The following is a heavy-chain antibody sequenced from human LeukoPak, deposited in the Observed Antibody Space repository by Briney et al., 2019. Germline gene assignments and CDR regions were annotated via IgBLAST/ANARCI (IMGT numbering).Heavy chain of an antibody. Sequence: TGGSLRLSCAASGFTFNTYAMHWVRQAPGKGLEWVAVISFDGSAKYYANSVKGRFTISRVNSKNMLYLQMNNLRAEDTAVYFCAGDDGSGSSYPEPPVDYWGQGTLVTVSS. CDR2: ISFDGSAK. CDR3: AGDDGSGSSYPEPPVDY. V-gene: IGHV3-30-3*01. CDR1: GFTFNTYA. J-gene: IGHJ4*02. D-gene: IGHD3-10*01.